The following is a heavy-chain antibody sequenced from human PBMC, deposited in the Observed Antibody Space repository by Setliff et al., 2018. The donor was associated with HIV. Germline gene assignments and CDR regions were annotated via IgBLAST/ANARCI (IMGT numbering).Heavy chain of an antibody. CDR1: GYSFTSYW. CDR3: ARTSGARTTDY. D-gene: IGHD1-1*01. J-gene: IGHJ4*02. CDR2: IYPGDSDT. V-gene: IGHV5-51*01. Sequence: GESLKISCKGSGYSFTSYWIGWVRQVPGKGLEWMGIIYPGDSDTTYSPSFQGQVTISVDTSVSTAYLQWSNLKASDSAMYYCARTSGARTTDYWGQGTLVTVSS.